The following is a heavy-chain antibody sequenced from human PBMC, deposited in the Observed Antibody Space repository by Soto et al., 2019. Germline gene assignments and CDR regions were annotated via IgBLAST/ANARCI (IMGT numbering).Heavy chain of an antibody. Sequence: QVQLVESGGGVVQPGRSLRLSCAASGFTFSTYGMHWVRQAPGKGLEWVAVISYDGSNKYYADSVKGRFTISRDNSKNTLYLQMNSLRAEDTAVYYCAKGRYYYGSGPTVYCAVWGQGTTVTVSS. D-gene: IGHD3-10*01. V-gene: IGHV3-30*18. CDR1: GFTFSTYG. CDR3: AKGRYYYGSGPTVYCAV. CDR2: ISYDGSNK. J-gene: IGHJ6*02.